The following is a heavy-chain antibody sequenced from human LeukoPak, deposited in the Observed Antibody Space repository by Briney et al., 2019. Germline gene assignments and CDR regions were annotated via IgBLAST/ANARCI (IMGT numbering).Heavy chain of an antibody. CDR3: MKAATRSAFDF. Sequence: PGGSLRLSCAASGFTFTTYAMTWVRQAPGEGLEWVSIISGNGGNTYYADSVKGRFTISRDNSKNTAYLQMNSLRTEDTAVYYCMKAATRSAFDFWAQGTMVTVSS. CDR1: GFTFTTYA. J-gene: IGHJ3*01. D-gene: IGHD6-25*01. V-gene: IGHV3-23*01. CDR2: ISGNGGNT.